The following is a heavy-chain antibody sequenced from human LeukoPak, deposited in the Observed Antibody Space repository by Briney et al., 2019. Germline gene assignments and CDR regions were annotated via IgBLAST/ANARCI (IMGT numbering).Heavy chain of an antibody. CDR1: GGSISSYY. D-gene: IGHD4-23*01. V-gene: IGHV4-59*01. CDR2: IYYSGST. J-gene: IGHJ6*02. CDR3: ARESVVSDEKLYYYYGMDV. Sequence: SETLSLTCTVSGGSISSYYWSWIRQPPGKGLEWIGYIYYSGSTNYNPSLKSRVTISVDTSKNQFSLKLSSVTAADTAVYYGARESVVSDEKLYYYYGMDVWGQGTTVTVSS.